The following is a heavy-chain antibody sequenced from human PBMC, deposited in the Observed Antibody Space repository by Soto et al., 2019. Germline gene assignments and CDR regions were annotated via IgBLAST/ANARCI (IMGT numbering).Heavy chain of an antibody. CDR1: GGTFSSYA. CDR3: ARHPVSVSYAYYYVRVV. D-gene: IGHD1-26*01. J-gene: IGHJ6*02. V-gene: IGHV1-69*12. CDR2: IIPILGPA. Sequence: QVQLVQSGAEVKKPGSSVKVSCKASGGTFSSYAISWVRQAPGQGLEWMGRIIPILGPASYAQKFQGRVTITADESPSTAYMELSSLRSEHTAVYYCARHPVSVSYAYYYVRVVCGQGTTVTLSS.